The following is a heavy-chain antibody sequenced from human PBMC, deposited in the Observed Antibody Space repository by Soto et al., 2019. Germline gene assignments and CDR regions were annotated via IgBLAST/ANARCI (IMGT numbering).Heavy chain of an antibody. V-gene: IGHV5-51*01. CDR2: IYPGDSDT. CDR3: TRWTVVGTPGLGHYYYTMDV. J-gene: IGHJ6*02. D-gene: IGHD3-16*01. CDR1: GWSFTSYW. Sequence: SEQISGKGSGWSFTSYWIGWVRQMNRKGLEWMGIIYPGDSDTRYAASVKGRFTISRDESKSSAYLEMNDLEIEDTAVYYCTRWTVVGTPGLGHYYYTMDVWGQGTTVTVSS.